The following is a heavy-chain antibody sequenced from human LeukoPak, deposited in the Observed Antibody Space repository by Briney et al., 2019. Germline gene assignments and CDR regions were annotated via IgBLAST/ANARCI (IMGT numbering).Heavy chain of an antibody. J-gene: IGHJ3*02. CDR2: INHSGST. Sequence: SETLSLTCAAYGGSFSGYYWSWIRQPPGKGVEWIGEINHSGSTNYNPSLKSRVTMSVDTSKNQFSLKLSSVTAADTAVYYCARDDILTGYSRRAFDIWGQGTMVTVSS. CDR3: ARDDILTGYSRRAFDI. D-gene: IGHD3-9*01. CDR1: GGSFSGYY. V-gene: IGHV4-34*01.